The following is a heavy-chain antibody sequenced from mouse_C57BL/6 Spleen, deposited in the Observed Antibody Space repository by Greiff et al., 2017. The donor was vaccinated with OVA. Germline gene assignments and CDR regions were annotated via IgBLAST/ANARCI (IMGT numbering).Heavy chain of an antibody. J-gene: IGHJ2*01. V-gene: IGHV1-15*01. CDR1: GYTFTDYE. CDR2: IDPETGGT. Sequence: LVESGAELVRPGASVTLSCKASGYTFTDYEMHWVKQTPVHGLEWIGAIDPETGGTAYNQKFKGKAIPTADKSSSTAYMELRSLTSEDSAVYYCTRPPITTGYFDYWGQGTTLTVSS. CDR3: TRPPITTGYFDY. D-gene: IGHD1-1*01.